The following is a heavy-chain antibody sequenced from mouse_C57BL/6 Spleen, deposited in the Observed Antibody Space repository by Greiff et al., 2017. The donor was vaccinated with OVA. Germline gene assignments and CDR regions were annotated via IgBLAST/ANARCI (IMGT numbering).Heavy chain of an antibody. J-gene: IGHJ3*01. V-gene: IGHV5-9-1*02. D-gene: IGHD2-5*01. CDR3: TREAGYSNYAWFAY. Sequence: DVQLQESGEGLVKPGGSLKLSCAASGFTFSSYAMSWVRQTPEKRLEWVAYISSGGDYIYYADTVKGRFTISRDNARNTLYLQMSSLKSEDTAMYYCTREAGYSNYAWFAYWGQGTLVTVSA. CDR2: ISSGGDYI. CDR1: GFTFSSYA.